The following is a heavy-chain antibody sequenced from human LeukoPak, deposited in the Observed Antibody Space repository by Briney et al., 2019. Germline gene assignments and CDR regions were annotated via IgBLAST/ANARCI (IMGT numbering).Heavy chain of an antibody. J-gene: IGHJ4*02. CDR2: INPNSGGT. V-gene: IGHV1-2*02. D-gene: IGHD6-13*01. CDR1: GYTFTVYY. Sequence: ASVKVSCKASGYTFTVYYMHWVRQAPGQGLEWMGWINPNSGGTNYAQKFQGRVTMSRDTSISTAYMELSRLRSDDTAVYYCARAGIARSHYFLFPFDYWGQGTLVTVSS. CDR3: ARAGIARSHYFLFPFDY.